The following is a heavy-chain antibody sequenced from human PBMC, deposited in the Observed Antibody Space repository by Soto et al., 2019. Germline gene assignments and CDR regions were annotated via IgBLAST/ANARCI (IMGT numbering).Heavy chain of an antibody. J-gene: IGHJ4*02. V-gene: IGHV1-18*01. D-gene: IGHD6-13*01. CDR3: ARDLSWAEQLEGELFDY. Sequence: QVQLVQSGAEVKKPGASVKVSCKASGYTFTSYGISWVRQAPGQGLEWMGWISAYNGNTNYAQKLQGRVTMTTDTSTRTAYMELRSLRSADTAVYYCARDLSWAEQLEGELFDYWGQGTLVTVS. CDR1: GYTFTSYG. CDR2: ISAYNGNT.